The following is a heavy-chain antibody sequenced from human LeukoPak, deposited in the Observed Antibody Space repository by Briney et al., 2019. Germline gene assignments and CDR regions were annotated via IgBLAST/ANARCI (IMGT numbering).Heavy chain of an antibody. CDR3: VRSQPRKVGATLIDF. V-gene: IGHV3-21*01. CDR2: IDSTSWYI. Sequence: PGDSLRLSCAASGFDFNTYSMNWVRQAPGKRLDWVSSIDSTSWYIYYADSVKGRFTISIENAKNSLYLQMTSLRAEDTAVYYCVRSQPRKVGATLIDFWGKGNLVTVSS. CDR1: GFDFNTYS. J-gene: IGHJ4*02. D-gene: IGHD1-26*01.